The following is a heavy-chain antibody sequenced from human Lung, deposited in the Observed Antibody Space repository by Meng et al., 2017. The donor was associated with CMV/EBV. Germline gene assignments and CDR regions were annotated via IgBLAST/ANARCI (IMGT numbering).Heavy chain of an antibody. V-gene: IGHV3-30*04. J-gene: IGHJ3*02. D-gene: IGHD4-23*01. Sequence: SXKISCAASGFTFSGYAMHWVRQAPGKGLEWVAVISYDGSNKYYADSVKGRFTISRDNSKNTLYLQMNSLRVEDTAIYYCASGGGHDVFDIWGQWPVVTVSS. CDR2: ISYDGSNK. CDR1: GFTFSGYA. CDR3: ASGGGHDVFDI.